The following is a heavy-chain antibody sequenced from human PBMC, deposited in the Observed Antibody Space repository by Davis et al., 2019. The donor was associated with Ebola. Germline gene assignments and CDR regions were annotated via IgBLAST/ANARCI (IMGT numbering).Heavy chain of an antibody. J-gene: IGHJ4*02. CDR1: GFTFSSYT. V-gene: IGHV3-21*01. D-gene: IGHD3-3*01. Sequence: GESLKISCAASGFTFSSYTMNWVRQAPGKGLEWVSSISSASSYINYADSVKGRFTVSRDNAKNSLYLQMSSLRAEDTAVYYCARAQFDFWSGYYQMVDYWGQGTLVTVSS. CDR3: ARAQFDFWSGYYQMVDY. CDR2: ISSASSYI.